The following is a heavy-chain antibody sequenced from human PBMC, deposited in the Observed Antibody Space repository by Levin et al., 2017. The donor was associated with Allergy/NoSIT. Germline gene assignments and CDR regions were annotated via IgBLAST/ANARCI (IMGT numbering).Heavy chain of an antibody. CDR2: IDHSGST. CDR1: GGSFSGYY. CDR3: SRERRLAY. V-gene: IGHV4-34*01. Sequence: TLSLTCAVYGGSFSGYYWSWIRQPPGKGLEWIGEIDHSGSTNYNPSLKSRVTISVDTSRNQFSLKLSSVTAADTAVYFCSRERRLAYWGQGTRVTVSS. D-gene: IGHD6-6*01. J-gene: IGHJ4*02.